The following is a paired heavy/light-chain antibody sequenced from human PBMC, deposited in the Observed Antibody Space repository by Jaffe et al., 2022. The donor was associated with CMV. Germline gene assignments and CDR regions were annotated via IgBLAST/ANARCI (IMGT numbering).Heavy chain of an antibody. CDR2: IFHSGTT. D-gene: IGHD3-16*02. CDR3: ARQGLDDNVWGTYRYTLSYFDS. Sequence: QLQLQESGPGLVKPSETLSLTCTVSGGSINSMSYYWAWIRQPPGKGLEWIGSIFHSGTTYYNPSLKSRVTMSVDTSKNQFSLQLNSMTAADTAVFYCARQGLDDNVWGTYRYTLSYFDSWGQGSLVTVSS. V-gene: IGHV4-39*01. J-gene: IGHJ4*02. CDR1: GGSINSMSYY.
Light chain of an antibody. J-gene: IGKJ5*01. Sequence: DIQMTQSPSSLSASVGDRVTITCRASQGISNYLAWYQQKPGKVPKLLIYDTSALRSGVPSRFSGRGTGTDFTLTISSLQPEDVATYYCQSYNSAPVTFGPGTRLEIK. CDR1: QGISNY. CDR2: DTS. CDR3: QSYNSAPVT. V-gene: IGKV1-27*01.